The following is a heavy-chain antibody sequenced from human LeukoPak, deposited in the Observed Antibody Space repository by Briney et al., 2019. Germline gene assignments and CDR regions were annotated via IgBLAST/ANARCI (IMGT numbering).Heavy chain of an antibody. CDR3: ARAPCGGDCYSDY. CDR1: GGSISSSSYY. D-gene: IGHD2-21*02. J-gene: IGHJ4*02. Sequence: SETLSLTCTVSGGSISSSSYYWGWIRQPPGQGLEWIGSISYSGGTSYNPSLQSRVTISVDTSKNQFSLKLSSVTAADTAVYYCARAPCGGDCYSDYWGQGTLVTVSS. CDR2: ISYSGGT. V-gene: IGHV4-39*01.